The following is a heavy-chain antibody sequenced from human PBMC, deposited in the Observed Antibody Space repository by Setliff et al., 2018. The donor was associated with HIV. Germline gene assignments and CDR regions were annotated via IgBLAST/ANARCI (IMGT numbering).Heavy chain of an antibody. Sequence: GGSLRLSCPASGFTFSSYAMHWVRQAPGKGLEYVSAISSNGGSTYYADSVKGRFTISRDNSKNTLYLQMSSLRAEDTAVYYCVKARVDGDYYYYYYMDVWGKGTTVTVS. J-gene: IGHJ6*03. CDR1: GFTFSSYA. CDR2: ISSNGGST. D-gene: IGHD4-17*01. V-gene: IGHV3-64D*09. CDR3: VKARVDGDYYYYYYMDV.